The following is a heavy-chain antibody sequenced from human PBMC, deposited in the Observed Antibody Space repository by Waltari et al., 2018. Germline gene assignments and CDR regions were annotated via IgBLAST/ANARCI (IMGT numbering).Heavy chain of an antibody. CDR2: ISYNGGGQ. D-gene: IGHD3-10*01. Sequence: QVRLVESGGGVVQPGKSLRLSCRGSGFTLRSYSRHWVRQTPGGRLEWLATISYNGGGQKDADSVRGRFTISRDNFGNTVYLQMDNLGLEDTAVYYCAKDLASLWFGDGIVLDYWGQGTLVTVPS. J-gene: IGHJ4*02. V-gene: IGHV3-30*18. CDR1: GFTLRSYS. CDR3: AKDLASLWFGDGIVLDY.